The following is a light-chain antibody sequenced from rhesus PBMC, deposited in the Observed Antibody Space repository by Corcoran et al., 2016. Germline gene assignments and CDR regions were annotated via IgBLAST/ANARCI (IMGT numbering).Light chain of an antibody. V-gene: IGKV3-42*02. CDR2: GAS. CDR1: QSVSSS. J-gene: IGKJ4*01. CDR3: QQHNSYPPT. Sequence: EIVMTQSPATLSLSPGERATLSCRASQSVSSSLAWYQQKPGQDPKLSIYGASSRATGIPDRLSGRGSGTDFTLTISSLQPEDFATYYCQQHNSYPPTFGGGTKVEIK.